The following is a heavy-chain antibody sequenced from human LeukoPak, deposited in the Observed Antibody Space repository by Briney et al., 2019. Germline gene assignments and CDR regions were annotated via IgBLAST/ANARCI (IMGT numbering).Heavy chain of an antibody. V-gene: IGHV4-4*07. CDR2: IYASGST. J-gene: IGHJ4*02. CDR1: GGSISSYY. CDR3: ARDSNLEYSSSRGLGR. Sequence: SETLSLICTVSGGSISSYYWSWIRQPAGKGLEWIGRIYASGSTYYNPSLKSRVTMSVDPSKNQFSLRLTTVTAADTAVYYCARDSNLEYSSSRGLGRWGQGTLVTVSS. D-gene: IGHD6-6*01.